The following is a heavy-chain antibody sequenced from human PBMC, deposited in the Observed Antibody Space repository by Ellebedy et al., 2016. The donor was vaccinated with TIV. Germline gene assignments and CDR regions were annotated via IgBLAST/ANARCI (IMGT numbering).Heavy chain of an antibody. Sequence: TFSSYSMNWVRQPPGKGLEYIGSVYYSGSPYYSPSFKSRVTLSADTSKNQFSLNLRTATAADTAVYYCARTDPWQPIDDWGQGILVSVSS. CDR1: TFSSYS. J-gene: IGHJ4*02. D-gene: IGHD2-21*02. V-gene: IGHV4-39*01. CDR2: VYYSGSP. CDR3: ARTDPWQPIDD.